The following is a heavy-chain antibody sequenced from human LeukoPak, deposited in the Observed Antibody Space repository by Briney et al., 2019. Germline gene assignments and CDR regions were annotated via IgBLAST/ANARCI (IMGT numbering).Heavy chain of an antibody. J-gene: IGHJ4*02. Sequence: SETLSLTCAVYGGSFSGYYWSWIRQPPGKGLEWIGEIKHSGSTNYNPSLKSRVTISVDTSKNQFSLKLSSVTAADTAVYYCARKSLGYCSSTSCYALDYWGQGNLVTVSS. CDR1: GGSFSGYY. D-gene: IGHD2-2*03. CDR3: ARKSLGYCSSTSCYALDY. CDR2: IKHSGST. V-gene: IGHV4-34*01.